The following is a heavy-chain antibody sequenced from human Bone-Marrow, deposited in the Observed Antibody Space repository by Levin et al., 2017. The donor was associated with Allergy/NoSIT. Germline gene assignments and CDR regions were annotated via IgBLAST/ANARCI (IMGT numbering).Heavy chain of an antibody. CDR3: ARVQKGVIITSHYYYVDV. CDR2: INLSGNT. CDR1: GGSFGGYY. D-gene: IGHD3-10*01. J-gene: IGHJ6*03. V-gene: IGHV4-34*01. Sequence: SETLSLTCAVYGGSFGGYYWNWIRQPPGKGLEWIGEINLSGNTNYNPSLKSRVTISLDTSKNQFSLRLSSVTAADTSVYYCARVQKGVIITSHYYYVDVWGKGTTVTVS.